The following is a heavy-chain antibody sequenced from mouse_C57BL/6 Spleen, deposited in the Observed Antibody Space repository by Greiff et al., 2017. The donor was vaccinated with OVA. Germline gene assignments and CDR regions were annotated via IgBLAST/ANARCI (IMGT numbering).Heavy chain of an antibody. CDR1: GFTFNTYA. Sequence: EADGGLVQPKGSLKLSCAASGFTFNTYAMHWVRQAPGKGLEWGGRIRSKSSNYATYYADSVKDRFTISRNDSQSMLYLHMNNLKTDDTAMYYCVRDNGGFDDWGQSTTLTVAS. CDR2: IRSKSSNYAT. CDR3: VRDNGGFDD. J-gene: IGHJ2*01. V-gene: IGHV10-3*01.